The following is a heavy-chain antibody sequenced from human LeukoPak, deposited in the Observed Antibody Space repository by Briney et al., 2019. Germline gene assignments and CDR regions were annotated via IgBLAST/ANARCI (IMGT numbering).Heavy chain of an antibody. CDR3: ARGRSRYYYGSGSHSGDY. CDR2: I. J-gene: IGHJ4*02. Sequence: GGSLRFSCAASGYTFSSYSMNWVRQAPGKGLEWVSSIKGRFTISRDNAKNSLYLQMNSLRAEDTAVYYCARGRSRYYYGSGSHSGDYWGQGTLVTVSS. D-gene: IGHD3-10*01. V-gene: IGHV3-21*01. CDR1: GYTFSSYS.